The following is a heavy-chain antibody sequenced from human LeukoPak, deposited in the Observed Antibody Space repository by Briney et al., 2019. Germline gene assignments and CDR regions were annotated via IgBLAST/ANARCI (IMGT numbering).Heavy chain of an antibody. D-gene: IGHD3-3*01. CDR2: INPNSGGT. V-gene: IGHV1-2*06. CDR3: ARVTIFGVVPFDY. J-gene: IGHJ4*02. CDR1: GYTLTDYY. Sequence: ASVKASCKASGYTLTDYYMHWVRQAPGQGLEWMGRINPNSGGTNYAQKFQGRVTMTRDTSISTVYMELRSLRSDDTAVYYCARVTIFGVVPFDYWGQGTLVTVSS.